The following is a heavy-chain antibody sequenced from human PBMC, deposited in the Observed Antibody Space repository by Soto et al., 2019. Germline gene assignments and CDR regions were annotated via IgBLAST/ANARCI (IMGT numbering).Heavy chain of an antibody. D-gene: IGHD6-13*01. J-gene: IGHJ1*01. CDR2: IYPADSDT. V-gene: IGHV5-51*01. Sequence: PGESLKISCKGSGYSFTTNWIGWVRQMPGKGLEWMGIIYPADSDTRYSPSFQGQVTISADKSITSAYLQWSSLKASDTAMYYCARVGNQLVPGQHWGQGTLVTVSS. CDR1: GYSFTTNW. CDR3: ARVGNQLVPGQH.